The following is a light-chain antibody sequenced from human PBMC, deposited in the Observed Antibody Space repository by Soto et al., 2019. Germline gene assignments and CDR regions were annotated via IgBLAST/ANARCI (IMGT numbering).Light chain of an antibody. V-gene: IGKV2-29*03. CDR3: MQSTHPPPT. J-gene: IGKJ5*01. CDR2: EVS. Sequence: PISLSVGPVLRASIFCKFSQSLLHITGETFLFWYLQKPGQSPQLLIYEVSTRVSGVPDRFSGSGSGTDFTLEISRVETDDVGIYYCMQSTHPPPTFGQGTRLDIK. CDR1: QSLLHITGETF.